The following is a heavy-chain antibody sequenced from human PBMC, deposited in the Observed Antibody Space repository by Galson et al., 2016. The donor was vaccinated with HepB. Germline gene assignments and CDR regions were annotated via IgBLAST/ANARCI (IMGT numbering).Heavy chain of an antibody. V-gene: IGHV3-30-3*01. J-gene: IGHJ6*04. CDR3: ARDQKYSGTDFYYSMDV. CDR2: ISYTGTKK. Sequence: SLRLSCAASGFTFSQFAVHWVRQAPGRGLEWVAVISYTGTKKYYTDSVKGRFTVSRDDSKNTLYLQMNTLRPEDTAVYYCARDQKYSGTDFYYSMDVWGKGAEVTVSS. D-gene: IGHD5-12*01. CDR1: GFTFSQFA.